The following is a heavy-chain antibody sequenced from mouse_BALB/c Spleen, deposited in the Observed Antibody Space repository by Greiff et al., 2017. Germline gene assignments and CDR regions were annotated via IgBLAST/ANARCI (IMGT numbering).Heavy chain of an antibody. V-gene: IGHV1S81*02. CDR2: INPSNGRT. J-gene: IGHJ2*01. D-gene: IGHD1-1*01. Sequence: QVQLQQPGAELVKPGASVKLSCTASGYTFTSYWMPWVKQRPGQGLEWIGEINPSNGRTNYDEKFKSKATLTVDTSSSTAYMQLSSLTSEDSAVYYCTTITTVDFDYWGQGTTLTVSS. CDR3: TTITTVDFDY. CDR1: GYTFTSYW.